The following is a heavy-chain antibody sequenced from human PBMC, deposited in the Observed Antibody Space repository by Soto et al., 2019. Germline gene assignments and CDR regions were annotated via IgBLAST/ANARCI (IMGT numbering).Heavy chain of an antibody. V-gene: IGHV4-59*13. Sequence: SETPSLTCKVSGGSMRGYSWSWIRQTPGEGLEWIGYVSHSGRTDYSPSLKNRVTISLDMSKNHFALHVNSVDPADTAVYYCARVAMENYHDMWSGSTSSALDVWGQGTTVTVSS. CDR1: GGSMRGYS. D-gene: IGHD3-3*01. CDR3: ARVAMENYHDMWSGSTSSALDV. J-gene: IGHJ6*02. CDR2: VSHSGRT.